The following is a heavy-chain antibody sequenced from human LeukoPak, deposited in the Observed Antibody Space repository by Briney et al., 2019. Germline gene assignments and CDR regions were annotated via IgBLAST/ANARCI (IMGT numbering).Heavy chain of an antibody. Sequence: SETLSLTCTVSGYSISSGYYWGWIRQPPGKGLEWIGSIYHSGSTYYNPSLKSRVTISVDTSKNQFSLKLSSVTAADTAVYYCASQYSTRWLDYWGQGTLVTVSS. J-gene: IGHJ4*02. CDR1: GYSISSGYY. CDR2: IYHSGST. CDR3: ASQYSTRWLDY. D-gene: IGHD6-6*01. V-gene: IGHV4-38-2*02.